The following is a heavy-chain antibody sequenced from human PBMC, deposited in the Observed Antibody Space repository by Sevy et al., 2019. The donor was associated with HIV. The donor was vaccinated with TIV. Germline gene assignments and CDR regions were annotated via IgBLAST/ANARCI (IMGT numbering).Heavy chain of an antibody. CDR3: ARAGGDCYSKNECWFVS. D-gene: IGHD2-21*01. CDR1: EFTFSAYS. V-gene: IGHV3-48*01. CDR2: ISSSSGTI. Sequence: GGSLRLSCAASEFTFSAYSMNWVRQAPGKGLEWVSYISSSSGTIYYADSVKGQFTISRDNAKSSLYLQMNGLRAEDTAVYYCARAGGDCYSKNECWFVSWGQGTLVTVSS. J-gene: IGHJ5*01.